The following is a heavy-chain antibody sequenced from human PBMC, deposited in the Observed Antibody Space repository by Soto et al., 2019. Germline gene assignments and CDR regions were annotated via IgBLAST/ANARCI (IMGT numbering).Heavy chain of an antibody. V-gene: IGHV3-23*01. D-gene: IGHD3-9*01. Sequence: GGSLRLSCAASGFTFSSYAMSWVRQAPGKGLEWVSAISGSGGSTYYADSVKGRFTISRDNSKNTLYLQMNSLRAEDTAVYYCAKDLVILTITKSHYYYYGMDVWGQGTTVTVSS. CDR2: ISGSGGST. CDR3: AKDLVILTITKSHYYYYGMDV. J-gene: IGHJ6*02. CDR1: GFTFSSYA.